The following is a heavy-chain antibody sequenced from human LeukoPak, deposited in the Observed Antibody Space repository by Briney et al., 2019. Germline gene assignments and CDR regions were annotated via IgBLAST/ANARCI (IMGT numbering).Heavy chain of an antibody. CDR1: GGSISSSSYY. CDR3: AREDEDCSSTSCYKGFDY. D-gene: IGHD2-2*01. V-gene: IGHV4-39*07. CDR2: IYYSGST. Sequence: SETLSLTCTVSGGSISSSSYYWGWVRQPPGKGLEWIGSIYYSGSTYYNPSLKSRVTISEDTSKNQFSLKLSSVTAADTAVYYCAREDEDCSSTSCYKGFDYWGQGTLVTVSS. J-gene: IGHJ4*02.